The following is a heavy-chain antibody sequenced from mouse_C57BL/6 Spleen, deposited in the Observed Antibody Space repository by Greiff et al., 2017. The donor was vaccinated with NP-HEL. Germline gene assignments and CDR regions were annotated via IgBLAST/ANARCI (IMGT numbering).Heavy chain of an antibody. CDR1: GFSLTSYG. J-gene: IGHJ4*01. D-gene: IGHD2-1*01. CDR3: ARHGGYGNSYAMDY. CDR2: IWSDGST. Sequence: VQLQESGPGLVAPSQSLSITCTVSGFSLTSYGVHWVRQPPGKGLEWLVVIWSDGSTTYNSALKSRLSISKDNSKSQVFLKMNSLQTDDTAMYYCARHGGYGNSYAMDYWGQGTSVTVSS. V-gene: IGHV2-6-1*01.